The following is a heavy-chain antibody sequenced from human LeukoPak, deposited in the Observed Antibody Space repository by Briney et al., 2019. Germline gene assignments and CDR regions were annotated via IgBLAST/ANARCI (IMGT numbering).Heavy chain of an antibody. D-gene: IGHD2-2*01. V-gene: IGHV3-30-3*01. CDR2: ISYDGSNK. CDR1: GFTFSSYA. CDR3: AAPGVPAATYYFDY. J-gene: IGHJ4*02. Sequence: GGSLRLSCAASGFTFSSYAMHWVRQAPGKGLEWVAVISYDGSNKYYADSVKGRFTISRDNSKNTLYLQMNSLRAEDTAVYYCAAPGVPAATYYFDYWGQGTLVTVSS.